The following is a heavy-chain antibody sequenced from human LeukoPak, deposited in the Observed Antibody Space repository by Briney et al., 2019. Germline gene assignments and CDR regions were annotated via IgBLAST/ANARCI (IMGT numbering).Heavy chain of an antibody. CDR3: ARAGYSYGTGYYFDY. J-gene: IGHJ4*02. Sequence: KSSETLSLTCTVSGGSIDNYYWTWIRQPPGKGLEWIGYVYYSGSTYYNPSLKSRVTISVDTSKKQISLKVTSVTAADTAVYYCARAGYSYGTGYYFDYWGQGTLVTVSS. D-gene: IGHD5-18*01. CDR2: VYYSGST. CDR1: GGSIDNYY. V-gene: IGHV4-59*01.